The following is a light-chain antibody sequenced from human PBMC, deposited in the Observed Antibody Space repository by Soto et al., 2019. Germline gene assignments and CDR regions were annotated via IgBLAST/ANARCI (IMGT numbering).Light chain of an antibody. J-gene: IGKJ3*01. Sequence: EIVLTQSPGTLSLSPGERATLSCRASRSVSVNPLAWYQQKGGQAPRLLIYAASTRATGVPDRFSGSGSGTDFALTISRLETEDFAVYYCQQHGGSPFTFGPGTKVDIK. V-gene: IGKV3-20*01. CDR3: QQHGGSPFT. CDR2: AAS. CDR1: RSVSVNP.